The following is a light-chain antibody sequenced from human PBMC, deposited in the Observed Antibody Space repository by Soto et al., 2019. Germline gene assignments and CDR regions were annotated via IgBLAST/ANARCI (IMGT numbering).Light chain of an antibody. CDR1: QSISSW. J-gene: IGKJ4*01. Sequence: DIQMTQSPSTLSASVGDRVTITCRASQSISSWLAWYQQKPGKAPKLLIYDASSLESGVPSRFSGSGSGTEFPLAISSLQPDDCATYYWQPWLTFGGGTKVEIK. CDR2: DAS. V-gene: IGKV1-5*01. CDR3: QPWLT.